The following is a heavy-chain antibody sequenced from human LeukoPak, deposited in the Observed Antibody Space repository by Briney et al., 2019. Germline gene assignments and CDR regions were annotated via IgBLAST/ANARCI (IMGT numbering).Heavy chain of an antibody. Sequence: QPGRFLVLSCAASGFTFSSYGMHWVRQAPGKGVEWVAVILYDGSNKYYADSVKGRFTISRDNSKNTLYLQMNSLRAEDTAVYYCYNSGYDARPFDYWGQGTLVTVSS. CDR2: ILYDGSNK. CDR3: YNSGYDARPFDY. V-gene: IGHV3-30*03. D-gene: IGHD5-12*01. CDR1: GFTFSSYG. J-gene: IGHJ4*02.